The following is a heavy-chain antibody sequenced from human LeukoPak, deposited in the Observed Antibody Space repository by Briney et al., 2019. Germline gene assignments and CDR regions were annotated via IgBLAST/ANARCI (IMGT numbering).Heavy chain of an antibody. Sequence: ASVKVSCKASGYTFTGYFMHWVRQAPGQGLEWMGWINPDSGYTNYAQKFQGRVTMTRDTSISTTYMELSGLRSDDTAVYYCARRSGSYYYFDYWGQGTLVTVSS. CDR1: GYTFTGYF. D-gene: IGHD1-26*01. V-gene: IGHV1-2*02. CDR2: INPDSGYT. CDR3: ARRSGSYYYFDY. J-gene: IGHJ4*02.